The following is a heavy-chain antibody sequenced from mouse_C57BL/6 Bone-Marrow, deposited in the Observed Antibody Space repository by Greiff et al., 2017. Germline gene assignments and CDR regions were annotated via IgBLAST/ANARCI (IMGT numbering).Heavy chain of an antibody. CDR2: INPNYGTT. Sequence: EVHLVESGPELVKPGASVKISCKASGYSFTDYNMNWVKQSNGKSLEWIGVINPNYGTTSYNQKFKGKATLTVDQSSSTAYMQLNSLTSEDSAVYYCARSGYFYYTNWYFDVWGTGTTVTVSS. J-gene: IGHJ1*03. CDR3: ARSGYFYYTNWYFDV. CDR1: GYSFTDYN. V-gene: IGHV1-39*01. D-gene: IGHD3-1*01.